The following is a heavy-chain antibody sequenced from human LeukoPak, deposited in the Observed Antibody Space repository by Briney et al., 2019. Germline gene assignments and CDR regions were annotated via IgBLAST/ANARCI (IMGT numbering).Heavy chain of an antibody. CDR1: GDSISSGNYY. CDR3: ARGRDSRGYQFMGFDS. CDR2: IWADGAP. Sequence: SETLPLTCTVSGDSISSGNYYWSWIWQPAGKGLEWIGRIWADGAPTYRPSLKSRVTISVDTSKSQFSLRLSSVTAADTAVYYCARGRDSRGYQFMGFDSWGQGTLVTVSS. J-gene: IGHJ4*02. V-gene: IGHV4-61*02. D-gene: IGHD3-22*01.